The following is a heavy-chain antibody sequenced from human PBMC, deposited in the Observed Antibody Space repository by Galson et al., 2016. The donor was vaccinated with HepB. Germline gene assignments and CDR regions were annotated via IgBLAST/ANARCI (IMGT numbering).Heavy chain of an antibody. V-gene: IGHV3-23*01. J-gene: IGHJ6*02. CDR1: GFTFSSYG. D-gene: IGHD3-3*01. CDR2: ISGSSGST. CDR3: ALHRTIFGVAITLFDGMDL. Sequence: SLRLSCAASGFTFSSYGKSWVRQAPGKGLEWVSAISGSSGSTYYADSVKGRFTISRDNSKNTLYLQMNSLRAEDTAVYYCALHRTIFGVAITLFDGMDLCGQGTTVTVSS.